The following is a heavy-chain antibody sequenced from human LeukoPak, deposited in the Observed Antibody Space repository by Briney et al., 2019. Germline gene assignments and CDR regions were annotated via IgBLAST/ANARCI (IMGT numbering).Heavy chain of an antibody. D-gene: IGHD3-10*01. CDR2: INPSGGST. CDR3: ARTRAIYGSGSYLFDY. CDR1: GYTFTSYY. V-gene: IGHV1-46*03. Sequence: ASVKVSCKASGYTFTSYYMHWVRQAPGQGLEWMGIINPSGGSTSYAQKFQGRVTMTRDTSTSTAYMELSSLRSEDTAVYYCARTRAIYGSGSYLFDYWGQGTLVTVSS. J-gene: IGHJ4*02.